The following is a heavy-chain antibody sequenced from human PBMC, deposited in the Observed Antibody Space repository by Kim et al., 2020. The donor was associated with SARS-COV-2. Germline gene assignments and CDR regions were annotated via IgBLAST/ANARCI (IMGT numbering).Heavy chain of an antibody. Sequence: ASVKVSCKASGYTFTNNAISWVRQAPGQGLEWMGWINTDTGNPTYAQTFTRRFVFSVDTSVTTAYLQISSLEAEDTALYYCARVIWGTYRYTDYWGQGTLLTPSP. V-gene: IGHV7-4-1*02. CDR3: ARVIWGTYRYTDY. CDR1: GYTFTNNA. J-gene: IGHJ4*02. D-gene: IGHD3-16*02. CDR2: INTDTGNP.